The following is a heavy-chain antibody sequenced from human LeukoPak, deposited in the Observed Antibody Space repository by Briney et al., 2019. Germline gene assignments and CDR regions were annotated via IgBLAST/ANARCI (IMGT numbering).Heavy chain of an antibody. D-gene: IGHD2/OR15-2a*01. J-gene: IGHJ4*02. CDR1: GFTFSSYS. V-gene: IGHV3-21*01. CDR2: ISSSSSYI. Sequence: PGGSLRLSCAASGFTFSSYSVNWVRQAPGKGLEWVSSISSSSSYIYYADSVKGRFTISRDNSKNTLYLQMNNLRAEDTAVYYCAREGPRGNSQFDYWGQGTLVTVSS. CDR3: AREGPRGNSQFDY.